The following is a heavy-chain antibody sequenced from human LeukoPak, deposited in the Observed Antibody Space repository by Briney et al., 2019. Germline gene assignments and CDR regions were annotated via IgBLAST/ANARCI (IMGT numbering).Heavy chain of an antibody. J-gene: IGHJ4*02. D-gene: IGHD2-21*02. V-gene: IGHV4-59*01. CDR3: ARTYCGGDCYFDS. CDR1: GASISSYY. Sequence: PSENLSLTCAVSGASISSYYWSWIRQPPGKGLEWIGYIYNSGSTNYNPSLKSRVTISVDTSKNQFSLKLSSVTAADAAVYFCARTYCGGDCYFDSWGQGTLVTVSS. CDR2: IYNSGST.